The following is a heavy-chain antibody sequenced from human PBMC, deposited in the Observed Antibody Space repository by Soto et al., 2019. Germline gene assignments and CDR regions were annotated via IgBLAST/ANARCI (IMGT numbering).Heavy chain of an antibody. Sequence: QTLTLTCTFSGFSLSTSEVGVGWIRQPPGKALEWLALIYWNDDKRYSPSLKSRLTITKDTSKNQVVLTMTNMDPVDTATYYCAHRKSFSRSFESWGQGTLVTVSS. CDR3: AHRKSFSRSFES. CDR2: IYWNDDK. V-gene: IGHV2-5*01. J-gene: IGHJ4*02. D-gene: IGHD3-16*02. CDR1: GFSLSTSEVG.